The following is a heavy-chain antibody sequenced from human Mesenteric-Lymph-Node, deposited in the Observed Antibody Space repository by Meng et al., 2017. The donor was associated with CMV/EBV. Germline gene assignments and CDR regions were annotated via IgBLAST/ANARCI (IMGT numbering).Heavy chain of an antibody. J-gene: IGHJ3*02. CDR2: IKQDGSEK. D-gene: IGHD3-3*01. Sequence: GESLKISCAASGFTFSSYWMSWVRQAPGKALEWVANIKQDGSEKYYVDSVKGRFTISRDNAKNSLYLQMNSLRAEDTAVYYCARDRPYDFWAFDIWGQGTMVTVSS. V-gene: IGHV3-7*01. CDR1: GFTFSSYW. CDR3: ARDRPYDFWAFDI.